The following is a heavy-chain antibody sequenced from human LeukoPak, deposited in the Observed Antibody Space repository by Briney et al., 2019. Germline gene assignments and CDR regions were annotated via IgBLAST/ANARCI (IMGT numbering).Heavy chain of an antibody. V-gene: IGHV4-28*03. J-gene: IGHJ4*02. CDR2: IYYSGST. Sequence: SDTLSLTCAVSGYAMSSSNWWGWIRQPPGKELEWIEYIYYSGSTDYNPSLKSRVTMSIHTSKNQFSLKLISVTAADTAVYYCARGTLYSGWSYYLDYWGQGTLVTVSS. CDR3: ARGTLYSGWSYYLDY. CDR1: GYAMSSSNW. D-gene: IGHD6-19*01.